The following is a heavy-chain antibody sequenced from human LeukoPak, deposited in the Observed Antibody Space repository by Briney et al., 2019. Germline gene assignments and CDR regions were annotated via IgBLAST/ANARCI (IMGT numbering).Heavy chain of an antibody. V-gene: IGHV3-9*01. D-gene: IGHD1/OR15-1a*01. J-gene: IGHJ4*02. CDR3: AKAYRRAWNNERVDY. CDR1: GFTFSSYA. CDR2: ISWNSGSI. Sequence: GGSLRLSCAASGFTFSSYAMNWVRQAPGKGLEWVSGISWNSGSIGYADSVKGRFTISRDNAKNSLYLQMNSLRAEDTALYYCAKAYRRAWNNERVDYWGQGTLVTVSS.